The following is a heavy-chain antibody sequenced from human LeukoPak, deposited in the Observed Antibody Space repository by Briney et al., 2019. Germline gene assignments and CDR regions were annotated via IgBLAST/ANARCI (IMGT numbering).Heavy chain of an antibody. CDR3: AKVYTSSWPLDY. CDR2: ISYDGSSK. Sequence: GGSLRLSCAASGFSFSSYGMHWVRQAPGKGLEWVAFISYDGSSKYYPDSVKGRFTISRDKSQNTLYLQMNSLRTEDTAVYYCAKVYTSSWPLDYWGQGTPVTVSS. J-gene: IGHJ4*02. CDR1: GFSFSSYG. V-gene: IGHV3-30*02. D-gene: IGHD2-2*01.